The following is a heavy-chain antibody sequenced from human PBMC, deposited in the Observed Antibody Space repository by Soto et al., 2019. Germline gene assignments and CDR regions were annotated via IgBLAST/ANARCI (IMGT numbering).Heavy chain of an antibody. CDR1: GFTVSNNY. D-gene: IGHD6-19*01. Sequence: HPGGSLRLSCAASGFTVSNNYISWVRQVPGEGPEWVSVIYSGGSTYYADSVKGRFTISRDNSKNTVFLQMNSLRAEDTAVYYCARGFKYSTGWYYFDYWGQGTLVTVSS. J-gene: IGHJ4*02. V-gene: IGHV3-66*01. CDR2: IYSGGST. CDR3: ARGFKYSTGWYYFDY.